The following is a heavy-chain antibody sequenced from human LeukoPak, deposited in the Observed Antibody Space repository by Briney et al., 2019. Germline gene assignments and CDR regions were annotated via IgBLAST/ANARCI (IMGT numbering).Heavy chain of an antibody. Sequence: GGSLRLSCAVSGFTFSTYSMNWVRQAPGKGLEWVSSISSSSSYIYYADSVKGRFTISRDNAKNSLYLQINSLRAEDTAVYYCASEQPIDYWGQGTLVTVSS. V-gene: IGHV3-21*01. D-gene: IGHD1-14*01. CDR3: ASEQPIDY. CDR2: ISSSSSYI. CDR1: GFTFSTYS. J-gene: IGHJ4*02.